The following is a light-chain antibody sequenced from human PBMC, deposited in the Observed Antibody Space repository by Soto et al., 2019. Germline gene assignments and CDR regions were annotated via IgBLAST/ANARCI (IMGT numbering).Light chain of an antibody. J-gene: IGKJ4*01. CDR2: DAS. CDR3: QQRTNWPPLT. CDR1: QSVGTY. V-gene: IGKV3-11*01. Sequence: EIVLTQSPATLSLSPGERATLSCRASQSVGTYLAWYQQKPGQAPRLLIYDASNRATGIPARFSGSGSGTDFTLTISGLEPEDFAVYYYQQRTNWPPLTFGGGTKVEI.